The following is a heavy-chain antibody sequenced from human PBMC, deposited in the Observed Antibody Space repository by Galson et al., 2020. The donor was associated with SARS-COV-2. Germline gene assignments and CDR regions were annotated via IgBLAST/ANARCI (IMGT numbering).Heavy chain of an antibody. D-gene: IGHD4-17*01. J-gene: IGHJ4*02. Sequence: SQTLSLTCSVSGDSISSNSYYWAWIRQTPEKGLEWIGSIFDSVNTYYNPSLKSRVTMSVDTTKNQFSLKLSSVAAADTAVYYCARRDYGDYYFDRWGQGTLVTVSS. V-gene: IGHV4-39*01. CDR2: IFDSVNT. CDR3: ARRDYGDYYFDR. CDR1: GDSISSNSYY.